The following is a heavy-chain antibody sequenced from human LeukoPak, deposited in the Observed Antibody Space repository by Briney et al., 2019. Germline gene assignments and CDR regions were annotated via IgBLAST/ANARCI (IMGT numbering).Heavy chain of an antibody. CDR2: IYYSGST. CDR1: GGSISSSSYY. Sequence: PSETLSLTCTVSGGSISSSSYYWGWIRQPPGKGLEWIGNIYYSGSTYYNPSLKSRVTISVDTSKNQFSLKLSSVTAADTAVYYCARQVVVVPAAKGLYYDFWSGLPVYWFDPWGQGTLVTVPS. V-gene: IGHV4-39*01. CDR3: ARQVVVVPAAKGLYYDFWSGLPVYWFDP. D-gene: IGHD2-2*01. J-gene: IGHJ5*02.